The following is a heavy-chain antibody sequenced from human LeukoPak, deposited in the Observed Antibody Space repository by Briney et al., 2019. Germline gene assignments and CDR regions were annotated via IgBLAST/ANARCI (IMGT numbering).Heavy chain of an antibody. CDR3: PRIVDSAWGELGY. CDR1: VFNFSSYG. V-gene: IGHV3-30*02. Sequence: GGSLRLSFAGSVFNFSSYGMHGVRQAPGKGLEGMAFIRSDGSKKHYADSVKDRFTLSRDNPKNTLYLHINSLRAGDTAVYNCPRIVDSAWGELGYWGEGALVTASS. J-gene: IGHJ4*02. CDR2: IRSDGSKK. D-gene: IGHD3-16*01.